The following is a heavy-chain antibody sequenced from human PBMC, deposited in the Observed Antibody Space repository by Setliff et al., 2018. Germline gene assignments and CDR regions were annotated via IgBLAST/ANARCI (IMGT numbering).Heavy chain of an antibody. CDR3: ARVLVLGYNWFDP. V-gene: IGHV4-34*01. CDR1: GFTFSSYS. J-gene: IGHJ5*02. CDR2: ISHSGNT. Sequence: SETLSLSCAASGFTFSSYSMNWIRQTPEKGLEWIGEISHSGNTNYNPSFKSRVTISIDTSKNQFSLKVNSVTAADTAVYFCARVLVLGYNWFDPWGQGTLVTVSS. D-gene: IGHD3-10*01.